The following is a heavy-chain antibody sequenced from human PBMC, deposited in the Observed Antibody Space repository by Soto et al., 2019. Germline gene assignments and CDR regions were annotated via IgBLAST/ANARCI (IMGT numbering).Heavy chain of an antibody. Sequence: SCKASGYTFTSYGISWVRQAPGQGLEWMGWISAYNGNTNYAQKLQGRVTMTTDTSTSTAYMELRSLRSDDTAVYYCARVDIGYYYYGMDVWGQGTTVTVSS. CDR2: ISAYNGNT. D-gene: IGHD2-15*01. CDR3: ARVDIGYYYYGMDV. V-gene: IGHV1-18*04. J-gene: IGHJ6*02. CDR1: GYTFTSYG.